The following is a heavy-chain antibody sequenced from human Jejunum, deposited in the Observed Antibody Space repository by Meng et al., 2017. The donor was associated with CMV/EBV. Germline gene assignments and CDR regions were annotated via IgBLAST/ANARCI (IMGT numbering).Heavy chain of an antibody. CDR3: ARHIMVRGILNWFDP. CDR2: FWYGGNT. J-gene: IGHJ5*02. CDR1: GSSITNTSYY. Sequence: SGSSITNTSYYWGWIRQPPGKGLEWIGSFWYGGNTYYNSSLKSRVTISVDRSKNQFSLKLNSMTAADTAVYYCARHIMVRGILNWFDPWGQGTLVTVSS. V-gene: IGHV4-39*01. D-gene: IGHD3-10*01.